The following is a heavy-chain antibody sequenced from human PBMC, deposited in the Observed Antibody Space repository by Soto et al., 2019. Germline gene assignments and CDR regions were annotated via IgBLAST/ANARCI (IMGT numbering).Heavy chain of an antibody. V-gene: IGHV4-4*07. D-gene: IGHD3-10*01. Sequence: SETLSLPCPVSGCSISSYYWSWIRQPAGKGLEWIGRIYTSGSTNYNPSLKSRVTMSVDTSKNQFSLKLSSVTAADTAVYYCASGITRRGFDYWGQGTLVTVSS. J-gene: IGHJ4*02. CDR2: IYTSGST. CDR1: GCSISSYY. CDR3: ASGITRRGFDY.